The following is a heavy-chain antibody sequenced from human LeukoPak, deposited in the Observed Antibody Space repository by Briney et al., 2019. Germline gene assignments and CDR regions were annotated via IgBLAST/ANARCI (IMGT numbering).Heavy chain of an antibody. CDR3: ARGRRSSSWYGEYFDY. CDR2: IYHSGST. D-gene: IGHD6-13*01. CDR1: GYSLSSGYY. V-gene: IGHV4-38-2*02. Sequence: SETLSLTCTVSGYSLSSGYYWGWIRQPPGKGLEWIGSIYHSGSTYYNPSLKSRVTISVDTSKNQFSLKLSSVTAADTAVYYCARGRRSSSWYGEYFDYWGQGTLVTVSS. J-gene: IGHJ4*02.